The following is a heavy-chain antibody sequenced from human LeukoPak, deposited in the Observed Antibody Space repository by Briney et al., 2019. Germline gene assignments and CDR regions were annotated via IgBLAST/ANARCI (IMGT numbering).Heavy chain of an antibody. CDR1: GFRFDDYG. Sequence: PGGSLRLSCAASGFRFDDYGMSWVRQAPGKGLEWVSGINWNGDSTGYADSVKGRFTISRDNSKNTVYLQMDSLRVEDTAIYYCAKTTTGYSSGRYPAWPIDYWGQGTLVTVSS. J-gene: IGHJ4*02. V-gene: IGHV3-20*04. CDR3: AKTTTGYSSGRYPAWPIDY. CDR2: INWNGDST. D-gene: IGHD2-15*01.